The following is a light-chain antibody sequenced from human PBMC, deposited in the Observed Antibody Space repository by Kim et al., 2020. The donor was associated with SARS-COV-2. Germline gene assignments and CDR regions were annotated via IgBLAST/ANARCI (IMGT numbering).Light chain of an antibody. Sequence: SASVGDRVTITCRASQSISNWLAWYQQKPGKAPKVLIYKASNLRSGVPSRFSGSGSGTEFTLTINSLQPDDFATYYCQQYNSYSTTFGQGTKLEI. V-gene: IGKV1-5*03. CDR2: KAS. CDR1: QSISNW. J-gene: IGKJ2*01. CDR3: QQYNSYSTT.